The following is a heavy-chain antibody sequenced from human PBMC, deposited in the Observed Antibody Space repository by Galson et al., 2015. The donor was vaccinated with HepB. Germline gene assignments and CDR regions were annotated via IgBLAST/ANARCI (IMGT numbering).Heavy chain of an antibody. CDR1: GGTFSSYT. V-gene: IGHV1-69*02. D-gene: IGHD6-6*01. CDR2: IIPILGIA. CDR3: ATRVEYSSSSLHNY. J-gene: IGHJ4*02. Sequence: SVKVSCKASGGTFSSYTISWVRQAPGQGLEWVGRIIPILGIANYAQKFQGRVTITADKSTSTAYMELSSLRSEDTAVYYCATRVEYSSSSLHNYWGQGTLVTVSS.